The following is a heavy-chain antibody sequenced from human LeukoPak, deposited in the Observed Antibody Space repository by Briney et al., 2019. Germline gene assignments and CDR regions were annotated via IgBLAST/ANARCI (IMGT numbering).Heavy chain of an antibody. J-gene: IGHJ4*02. Sequence: SETLSLTCTVSGGSISSGGYYWSWIRQPPGKGLEWIGYIYHSGSTYYNPSLKSRVTISVDRSKNQFSLKLSSVTAADTAVYYCARAEGHGYSSSWFDYWGQGTLVTVSS. V-gene: IGHV4-30-2*01. CDR1: GGSISSGGYY. CDR3: ARAEGHGYSSSWFDY. CDR2: IYHSGST. D-gene: IGHD6-13*01.